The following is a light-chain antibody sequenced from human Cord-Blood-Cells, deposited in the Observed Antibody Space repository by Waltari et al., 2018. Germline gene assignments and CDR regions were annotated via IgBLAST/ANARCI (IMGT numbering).Light chain of an antibody. Sequence: QSALTQPAPVSGSPGQSITISCTGTSSDVGGYNYVPWYQQHPGKAPKLMIYDVSNRPSGVSNRFSGSKSGNTASLTISGLQAEDEADYYCSSYTSSSTPYVFGTGTKVTVL. CDR3: SSYTSSSTPYV. V-gene: IGLV2-14*01. CDR2: DVS. J-gene: IGLJ1*01. CDR1: SSDVGGYNY.